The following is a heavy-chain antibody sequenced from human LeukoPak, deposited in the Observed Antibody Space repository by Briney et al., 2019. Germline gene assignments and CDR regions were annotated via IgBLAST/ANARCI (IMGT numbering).Heavy chain of an antibody. D-gene: IGHD6-19*01. CDR1: GGSISSYY. J-gene: IGHJ3*02. Sequence: PSETLSLTCTVSGGSISSYYWSWIRQPAGKGLEWIGRIYTSGSTNYNPSLKSRVTMPVDTSKNQFSLKLSSVTAADTAVYYCARGIAVAGTPDAFDIWGQGTMVTVSS. CDR2: IYTSGST. CDR3: ARGIAVAGTPDAFDI. V-gene: IGHV4-4*07.